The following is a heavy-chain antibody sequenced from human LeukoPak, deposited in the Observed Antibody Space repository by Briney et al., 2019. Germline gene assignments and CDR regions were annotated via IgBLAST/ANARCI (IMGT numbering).Heavy chain of an antibody. J-gene: IGHJ4*02. CDR3: ARGDDNTGYNYFYY. CDR2: IKPNSGGT. D-gene: IGHD3-9*01. CDR1: GYTFTDYY. V-gene: IGHV1-2*02. Sequence: GASVKVSCKASGYTFTDYYIHWVRPAPGQGLGRMGWIKPNSGGTNYAPTLQGRVTMTRDTSIATTYMDLSSLISDDTAVYYCARGDDNTGYNYFYYSGERTLVSVSS.